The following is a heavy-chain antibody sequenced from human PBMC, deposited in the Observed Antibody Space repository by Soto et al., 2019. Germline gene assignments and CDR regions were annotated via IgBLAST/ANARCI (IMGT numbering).Heavy chain of an antibody. Sequence: QVQLVESGGGVVQPGRSLRLSCAASGFTFSSYAMHWVRQAPGKGLEWVAVISYDGSNKYYADSVKGRFTISRDNSKNTLYLQMNSLRAEDTAVYYCARDQSGFHAYWGQGTLVTVSS. CDR2: ISYDGSNK. J-gene: IGHJ4*02. CDR1: GFTFSSYA. V-gene: IGHV3-30-3*01. CDR3: ARDQSGFHAY. D-gene: IGHD3-10*01.